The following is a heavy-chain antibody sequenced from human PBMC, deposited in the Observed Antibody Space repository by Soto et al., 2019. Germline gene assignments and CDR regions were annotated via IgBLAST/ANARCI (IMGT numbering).Heavy chain of an antibody. J-gene: IGHJ4*02. V-gene: IGHV4-31*03. D-gene: IGHD3-10*01. CDR2: IYYSGST. CDR3: ARDGDYFGSGSPPLLSK. CDR1: GGSITSGGYC. Sequence: QVQLQESGPGLVKPSQTLSLTCTVSGGSITSGGYCWTWIRQHPVKGLEWMGHIYYSGSTSYNPSLKCRVTISIDTSKNQFSLKLTSVTAADTAVYYCARDGDYFGSGSPPLLSKWGQGTLVTVSS.